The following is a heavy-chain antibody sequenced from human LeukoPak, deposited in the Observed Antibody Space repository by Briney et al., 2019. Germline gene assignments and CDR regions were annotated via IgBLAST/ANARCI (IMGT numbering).Heavy chain of an antibody. CDR2: IIPIFGTA. CDR1: GGTFTSYA. D-gene: IGHD5-18*01. J-gene: IGHJ4*02. Sequence: SVKVSCKASGGTFTSYAIRWVRQAPGQGREWMGGIIPIFGTANYAQKFQGRVTITADKSTSTAYMELSSLRSEDTAVYYCARDILAARGDYWGQVTLVTVSS. V-gene: IGHV1-69*06. CDR3: ARDILAARGDY.